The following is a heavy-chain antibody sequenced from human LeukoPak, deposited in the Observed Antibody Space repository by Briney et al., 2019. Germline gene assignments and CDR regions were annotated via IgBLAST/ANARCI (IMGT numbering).Heavy chain of an antibody. J-gene: IGHJ1*01. V-gene: IGHV1-2*02. Sequence: GASVKVSCKASGYTFTGYYMHWVRQAPGQGLEWMGWINPNSGGTNYAQKFQGRVTMTRDTSISTAYMELSRLRSDDTAVYCCASYSSSWYAEYFQHWGQGTLVTVSS. CDR1: GYTFTGYY. CDR3: ASYSSSWYAEYFQH. D-gene: IGHD6-13*01. CDR2: INPNSGGT.